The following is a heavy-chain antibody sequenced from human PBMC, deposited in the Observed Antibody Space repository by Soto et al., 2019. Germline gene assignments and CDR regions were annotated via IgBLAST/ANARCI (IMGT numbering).Heavy chain of an antibody. CDR1: GGSISSGGYY. Sequence: QVQLQESGPGLVKPSQTLSLTCTVSGGSISSGGYYWSWIRQHPGKGLEWIGYIYYSGSTYYNPSLKSRVTISVDTSKNQFSLKLSSVTAADTAVYYCARXXTHXXXYYXYGMDVWGQGTTVTVSS. CDR3: ARXXTHXXXYYXYGMDV. V-gene: IGHV4-31*03. J-gene: IGHJ6*02. CDR2: IYYSGST.